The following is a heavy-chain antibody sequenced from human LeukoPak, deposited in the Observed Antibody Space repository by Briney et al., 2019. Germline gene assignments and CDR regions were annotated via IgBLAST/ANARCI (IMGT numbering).Heavy chain of an antibody. CDR2: INHSGST. Sequence: PSETLSLTCAVYGGSLSGYYWSWIRQPPGKGLEWIGEINHSGSTNYNPSLKSRVTISVDTSKNQFSLKLSSVTAADTAVYYCASGPEDDAFDIWGQGTMVTVSS. CDR3: ASGPEDDAFDI. J-gene: IGHJ3*02. V-gene: IGHV4-34*01. D-gene: IGHD1-14*01. CDR1: GGSLSGYY.